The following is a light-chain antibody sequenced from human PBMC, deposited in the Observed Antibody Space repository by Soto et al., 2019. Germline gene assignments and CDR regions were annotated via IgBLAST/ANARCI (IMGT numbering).Light chain of an antibody. Sequence: DIQMTQSPSTLSASVGDRVTITCRASQSISSWLAWYQQKPGKAPNLLIYKASSLESGVPSRFSGSGSGTEFTLTSSSLQPDDFETYYCQQYNSYPLTFGPGTKVDIK. J-gene: IGKJ3*01. CDR1: QSISSW. V-gene: IGKV1-5*03. CDR3: QQYNSYPLT. CDR2: KAS.